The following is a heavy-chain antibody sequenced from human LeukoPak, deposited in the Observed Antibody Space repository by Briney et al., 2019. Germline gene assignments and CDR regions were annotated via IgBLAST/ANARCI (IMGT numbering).Heavy chain of an antibody. J-gene: IGHJ4*02. CDR3: AKLEXXLGSPSPDY. CDR1: GFTFSSYA. CDR2: ISGSGGST. Sequence: SGGSLRLSCAASGFTFSSYAMSWVRQAPGKGLEWVSAISGSGGSTYYADSVKGRFTISRDNSKNTLYLQMNSLRAEDTAVYYCAKLEXXLGSPSPDYWGQGTLVTVS. V-gene: IGHV3-23*01.